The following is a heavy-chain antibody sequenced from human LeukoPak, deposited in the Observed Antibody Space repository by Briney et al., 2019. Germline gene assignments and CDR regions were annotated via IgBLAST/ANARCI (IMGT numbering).Heavy chain of an antibody. J-gene: IGHJ4*02. CDR3: AREGPDSFDY. CDR2: SNSDGSST. Sequence: GRSLRLSCAAAGFTFSSYWMHSVRQDPGKGLGWVSRSNSDGSSTSYADSVKGRFTISRDNAKNTLYLQMNSLRAEDTAVYYCAREGPDSFDYWGQGALVTVCS. CDR1: GFTFSSYW. D-gene: IGHD3-22*01. V-gene: IGHV3-74*01.